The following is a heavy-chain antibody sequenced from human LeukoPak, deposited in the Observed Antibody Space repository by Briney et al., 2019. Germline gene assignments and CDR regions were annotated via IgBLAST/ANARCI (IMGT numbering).Heavy chain of an antibody. CDR2: IYHSGST. CDR1: GYSISSGYY. CDR3: AREEDSYGYFDFDY. V-gene: IGHV4-38-2*02. Sequence: SETLSPTCTVSGYSISSGYYWGWIRQPPGKGLEWIGSIYHSGSTYYNPSLKSRVTISVDTSKNQFSLKLSSVTAADTAVYYCAREEDSYGYFDFDYWGQGTLVTVSS. J-gene: IGHJ4*02. D-gene: IGHD5-18*01.